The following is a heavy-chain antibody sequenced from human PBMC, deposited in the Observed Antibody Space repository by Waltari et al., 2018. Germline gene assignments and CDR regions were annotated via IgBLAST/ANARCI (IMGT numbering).Heavy chain of an antibody. Sequence: VQLVESGGGLVQPGRSLRLSCTASGFTFGDYAMSWVRQAPGKGLEWVGFIRSKAYGGTTEYAASVKGRFTISRDDSKSIAYLQMNSLKTEDTAVYYCTRMPRLDWFDPWGQGTLVTVSS. V-gene: IGHV3-49*04. J-gene: IGHJ5*02. CDR1: GFTFGDYA. CDR3: TRMPRLDWFDP. CDR2: IRSKAYGGTT. D-gene: IGHD2-2*01.